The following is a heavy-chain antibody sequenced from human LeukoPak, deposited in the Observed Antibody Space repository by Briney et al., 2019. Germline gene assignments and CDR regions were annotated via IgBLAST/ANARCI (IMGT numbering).Heavy chain of an antibody. V-gene: IGHV4-4*07. CDR1: GGSISSYY. CDR3: AKDNEAYCGGDCYWV. J-gene: IGHJ4*02. CDR2: IYTSGST. D-gene: IGHD2-21*02. Sequence: SETLSLTCTVSGGSISSYYWSWIRQPAGKGLEWIGRIYTSGSTNYNPSLKSRVTMSVDTSKNQFSLKLSSVTAADTAVYYCAKDNEAYCGGDCYWVWGQETLVTVSS.